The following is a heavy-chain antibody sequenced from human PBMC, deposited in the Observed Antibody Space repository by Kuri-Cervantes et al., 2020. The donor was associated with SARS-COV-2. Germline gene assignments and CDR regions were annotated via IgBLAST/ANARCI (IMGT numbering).Heavy chain of an antibody. V-gene: IGHV3-23*01. D-gene: IGHD1-7*01. Sequence: GESLKISCAASGFTFSSYEMNWVRLAPGKGLEWASGISGAGDSTYYADSVKGRFTISRDNSKNTLYLQMNSLRAEDTAVYYCAKVSNILELLDPFDYWGQGTLVTVSS. CDR1: GFTFSSYE. CDR2: ISGAGDST. CDR3: AKVSNILELLDPFDY. J-gene: IGHJ4*02.